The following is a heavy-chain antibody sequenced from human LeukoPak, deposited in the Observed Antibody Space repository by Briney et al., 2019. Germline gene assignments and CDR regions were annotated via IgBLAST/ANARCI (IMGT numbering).Heavy chain of an antibody. CDR1: AYSISSGYY. CDR3: ARESYYDSSGYYYAALDY. V-gene: IGHV4-38-2*02. CDR2: LSHGGST. Sequence: PSETLSLTCTVSAYSISSGYYWGWIRQPPGKGLEWIGSLSHGGSTFYNPSLKSRVTISVDTSKNQFSLRLRSVTAADTAVYYCARESYYDSSGYYYAALDYWGQGTLVTVSS. D-gene: IGHD3-22*01. J-gene: IGHJ4*02.